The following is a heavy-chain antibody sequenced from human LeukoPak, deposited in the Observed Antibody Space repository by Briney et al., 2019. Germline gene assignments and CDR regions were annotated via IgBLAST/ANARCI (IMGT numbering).Heavy chain of an antibody. D-gene: IGHD5-18*01. CDR3: ARSGYFYAYSHYMDF. CDR1: GGSISSGSYY. J-gene: IGHJ6*03. V-gene: IGHV4-61*02. Sequence: ASETLSLTCTVSGGSISSGSYYWSWIRQPAGKGLEWIGRIYASGSTNYNPSLKSRVTISVDTSKNQFSLRLSSVTAADTAAYYCARSGYFYAYSHYMDFWGKGTTVTISS. CDR2: IYASGST.